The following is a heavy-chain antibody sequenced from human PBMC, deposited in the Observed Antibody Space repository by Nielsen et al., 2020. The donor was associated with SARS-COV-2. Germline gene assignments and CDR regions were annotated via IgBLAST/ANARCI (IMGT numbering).Heavy chain of an antibody. V-gene: IGHV1-18*01. D-gene: IGHD6-6*01. CDR3: ARDFGSGYSSSYYYYYYGMDV. CDR2: ISAYNGNT. Sequence: WVRQAPGQGLEWMGWISAYNGNTNYAQKLQGRVTMTTDTSTSTAYMELRSLRSEDTAVYYCARDFGSGYSSSYYYYYYGMDVWGQGTTVTVSS. J-gene: IGHJ6*02.